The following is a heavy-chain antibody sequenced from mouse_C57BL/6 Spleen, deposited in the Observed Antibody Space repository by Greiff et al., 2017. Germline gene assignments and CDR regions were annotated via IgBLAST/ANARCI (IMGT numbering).Heavy chain of an antibody. CDR1: GYTFTSYW. J-gene: IGHJ2*01. Sequence: QVQLQQPGAELVRPGSSVKLSCKASGYTFTSYWMHWVKQRPIQGLEWIGNIDPSDSETHYNQKFKDKATLTVDKSSSTAYMQLSILTSEDSAVYYCARVGQLRLGFYFDYWGQGTTLTVSS. CDR3: ARVGQLRLGFYFDY. D-gene: IGHD3-2*02. V-gene: IGHV1-52*01. CDR2: IDPSDSET.